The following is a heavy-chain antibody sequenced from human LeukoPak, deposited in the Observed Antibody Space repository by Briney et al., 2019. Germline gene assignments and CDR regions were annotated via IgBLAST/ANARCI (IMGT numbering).Heavy chain of an antibody. D-gene: IGHD3-22*01. V-gene: IGHV3-66*01. CDR2: IYSGGST. CDR3: TRGGYYGSSGYYRGYYFDY. CDR1: RFTVSSNY. J-gene: IGHJ4*02. Sequence: PGGSLRLSCAASRFTVSSNYMSWGRETPGKGLWWVSVIYSGGSTYYTDSVKGRFTISRDNSKNTLYLQMNSLRAEDTAVYYCTRGGYYGSSGYYRGYYFDYWGQGTLVTVSS.